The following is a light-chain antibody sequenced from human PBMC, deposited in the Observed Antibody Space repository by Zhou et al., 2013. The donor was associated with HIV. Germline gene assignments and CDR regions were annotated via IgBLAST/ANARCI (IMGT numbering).Light chain of an antibody. V-gene: IGKV1-5*03. CDR2: KAS. CDR3: QQYNGNSYT. Sequence: DIQLTQSPSTLSASVGDRVTITCRASQTVTNWLAWYQHIPGKAPRLLIYKASSLERGVPSRFSGSGSGTEFTLTISSLQPDDSATYYCQQYNGNSYTFGLGTKLEIK. J-gene: IGKJ2*01. CDR1: QTVTNW.